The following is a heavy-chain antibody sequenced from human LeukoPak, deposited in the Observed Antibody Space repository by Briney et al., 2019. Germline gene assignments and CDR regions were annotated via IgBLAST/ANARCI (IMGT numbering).Heavy chain of an antibody. J-gene: IGHJ4*02. CDR3: AKIKLYSYGPDY. CDR1: GFTFSSYA. D-gene: IGHD5-18*01. CDR2: ISGSGGST. V-gene: IGHV3-23*01. Sequence: GGSLRLSCAASGFTFSSYAMSWVRQAPGKGLEWVSAISGSGGSTYYADSVKGRFTISRDNSKNTLYLQVNSLRAEDTAVYYCAKIKLYSYGPDYWGQGTLVTVSS.